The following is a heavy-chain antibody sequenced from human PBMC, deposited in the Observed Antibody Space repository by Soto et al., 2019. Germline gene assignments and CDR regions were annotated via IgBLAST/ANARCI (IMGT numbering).Heavy chain of an antibody. Sequence: SGPTLVNPTQTLTLTCTFSGFSLSTSGVGVGWIRQPPGKALEWLALIYWDDDKRYSPSLKSRLTITKDTSKNQVVLTMTNMDPVDTAVYYCARLTYYYGSGSYSLDYWGQGTLVTVSS. CDR3: ARLTYYYGSGSYSLDY. V-gene: IGHV2-5*02. D-gene: IGHD3-10*01. CDR2: IYWDDDK. J-gene: IGHJ4*02. CDR1: GFSLSTSGVG.